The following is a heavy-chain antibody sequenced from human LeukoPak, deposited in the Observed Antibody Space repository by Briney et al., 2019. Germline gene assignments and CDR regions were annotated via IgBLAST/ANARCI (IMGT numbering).Heavy chain of an antibody. D-gene: IGHD2-2*01. CDR2: IYYSGST. V-gene: IGHV4-31*03. Sequence: PSETLSLTCTVSGGSISSGGYYWSWIRQHPGKGLEWIGYIYYSGSTYYNPSLKSRVTISVDTSKNQFSLKLSSVTAADTAVYYCARGRDCGNTSCYFILDYWGQGTLVTVSS. CDR3: ARGRDCGNTSCYFILDY. CDR1: GGSISSGGYY. J-gene: IGHJ4*02.